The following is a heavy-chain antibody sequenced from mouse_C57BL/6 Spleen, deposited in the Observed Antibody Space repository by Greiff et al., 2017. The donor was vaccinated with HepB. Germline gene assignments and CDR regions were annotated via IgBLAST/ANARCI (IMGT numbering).Heavy chain of an antibody. CDR1: GFNIKDYY. CDR2: IDPEDGET. J-gene: IGHJ3*01. D-gene: IGHD2-4*01. Sequence: EVQLQQSGAELVKPGASVKLSCTASGFNIKDYYMHWVKQRTEQGLEWIGRIDPEDGETKYAQKFKGKATITADTSSNTTYLQLSSLTSEDTAVYYCARDDYGRFAYWGQGTLVTVSA. V-gene: IGHV14-2*01. CDR3: ARDDYGRFAY.